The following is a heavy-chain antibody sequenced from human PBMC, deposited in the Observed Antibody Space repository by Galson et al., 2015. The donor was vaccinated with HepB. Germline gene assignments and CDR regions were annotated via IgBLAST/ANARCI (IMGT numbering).Heavy chain of an antibody. V-gene: IGHV3-74*01. CDR1: GFTFNTYW. CDR2: INSDGSST. Sequence: SLRLSCAASGFTFNTYWMHWVRQVSGKGLVWVSRINSDGSSTSYADSVKGRFTISRDNAKNTLYLQMNSLRAEDTDLYHCARGYYYESSGYFYYYGMDVWGQATTVTVSS. CDR3: ARGYYYESSGYFYYYGMDV. D-gene: IGHD3-22*01. J-gene: IGHJ6*02.